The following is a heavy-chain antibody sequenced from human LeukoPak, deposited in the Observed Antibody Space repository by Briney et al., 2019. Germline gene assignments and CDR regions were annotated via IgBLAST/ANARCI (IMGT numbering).Heavy chain of an antibody. CDR3: ARGYVTTTAPFDY. V-gene: IGHV4-39*01. D-gene: IGHD4-17*01. Sequence: SETLSLTCTVSGGSISSSSYYWGWIRQPPGKGLEWIGSTYYSGSTYYNPSLKSRVTISVDTSKNQFSLKLSSVTAADTDVYYCARGYVTTTAPFDYWGQGTLVTVSS. CDR2: TYYSGST. J-gene: IGHJ4*02. CDR1: GGSISSSSYY.